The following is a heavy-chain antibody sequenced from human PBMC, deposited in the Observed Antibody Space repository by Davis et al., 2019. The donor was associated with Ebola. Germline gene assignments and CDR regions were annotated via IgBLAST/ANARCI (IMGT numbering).Heavy chain of an antibody. J-gene: IGHJ6*03. V-gene: IGHV4-59*01. CDR2: IYYSGST. D-gene: IGHD2/OR15-2a*01. CDR1: GGSISSYY. Sequence: PGGSLRLSCTVSGGSISSYYWSWIRQPPGKGLEWIGYIYYSGSTNYNPSLKSRVTISVDTSKNQFSLKLSSVTAADTAVYYCATRIKITLTPVYYMDVWGKGTTVTVSS. CDR3: ATRIKITLTPVYYMDV.